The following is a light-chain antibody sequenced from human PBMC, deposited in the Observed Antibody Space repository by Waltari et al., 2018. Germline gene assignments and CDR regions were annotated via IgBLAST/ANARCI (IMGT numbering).Light chain of an antibody. CDR2: DAS. CDR1: QSVGRA. V-gene: IGKV3-20*01. CDR3: QMYVRLPVT. J-gene: IGKJ1*01. Sequence: EIVLTQSPGTLALSPGERATLSCRASQSVGRALAWYQQKPGQAPRLLIYDASSRATGISDKFSGSGSGTEFSLTISRVEPEDFAVYFCQMYVRLPVTFGQGTKVEVK.